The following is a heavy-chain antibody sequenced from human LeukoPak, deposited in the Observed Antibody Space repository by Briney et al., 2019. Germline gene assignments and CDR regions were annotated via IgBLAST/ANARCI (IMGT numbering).Heavy chain of an antibody. J-gene: IGHJ4*02. CDR1: GGSFSGYY. D-gene: IGHD2-2*01. Sequence: SETLSLTCAVYGGSFSGYYWSWIRQPPGKGLEWIGEINHGGSTNYYPSLKSRVTISVDTSKNQFSLKLSSVTAADTAVYYCARGYCSSTSCPDFDYWGQGTLVTVSS. V-gene: IGHV4-34*01. CDR3: ARGYCSSTSCPDFDY. CDR2: INHGGST.